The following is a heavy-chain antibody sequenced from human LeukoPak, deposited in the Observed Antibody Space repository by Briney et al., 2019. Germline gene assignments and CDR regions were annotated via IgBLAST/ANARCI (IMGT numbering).Heavy chain of an antibody. D-gene: IGHD3-10*01. CDR3: AREAYYGSGRSRQPSPV. V-gene: IGHV3-30*01. Sequence: GTSLRLSCAASGFTFSSYAMYWVRQAPGKGLEWVALISKDGSDEDHADSVKGRFTISRDNSKDTPYLQMISLRIEDTAVYYCAREAYYGSGRSRQPSPVWGQGTLVTVSS. J-gene: IGHJ4*02. CDR2: ISKDGSDE. CDR1: GFTFSSYA.